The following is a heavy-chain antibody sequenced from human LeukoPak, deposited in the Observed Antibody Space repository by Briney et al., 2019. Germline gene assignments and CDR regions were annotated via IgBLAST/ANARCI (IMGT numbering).Heavy chain of an antibody. CDR3: ARCDNIRGYFDY. J-gene: IGHJ4*02. V-gene: IGHV3-7*01. Sequence: GGSLRLSCAASGFTFSSYCMGWVRQAPGKGLEWVANIKQDGRENYYVDSVKGRFTISRDNAKNSLYLQMNSLRAEDTAVYYCARCDNIRGYFDYWGQGTLVTVSS. CDR2: IKQDGREN. CDR1: GFTFSSYC. D-gene: IGHD2-2*02.